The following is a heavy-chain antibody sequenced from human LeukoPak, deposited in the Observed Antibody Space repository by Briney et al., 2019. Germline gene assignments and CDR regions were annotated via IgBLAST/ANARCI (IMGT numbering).Heavy chain of an antibody. CDR2: ISAYNGNT. Sequence: GASVKLSCKASGYTFSSYGISWVRQAPGQGLEWMAWISAYNGNTNSAQKFQDRVTATTDTSTSTAYIELRSLRPDDTGVYFCARDRYSFAIRGEDAFDVWGQGTMVTVSS. CDR1: GYTFSSYG. CDR3: ARDRYSFAIRGEDAFDV. J-gene: IGHJ3*01. V-gene: IGHV1-18*01. D-gene: IGHD3-16*01.